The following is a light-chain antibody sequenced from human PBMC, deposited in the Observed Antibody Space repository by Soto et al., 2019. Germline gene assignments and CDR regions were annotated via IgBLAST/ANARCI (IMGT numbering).Light chain of an antibody. J-gene: IGKJ1*01. CDR1: DIVGSSR. V-gene: IGKV3-20*01. Sequence: EIVLTQSPGTLSLSPGERATLFCSASDIVGSSRLAWYQQNPGQAPKLLMYGDSNRAAGIPDRFSGSGSGTDFTLSISRLEPEDFAVYYCQQYGRSPPTFGQGTRWIS. CDR3: QQYGRSPPT. CDR2: GDS.